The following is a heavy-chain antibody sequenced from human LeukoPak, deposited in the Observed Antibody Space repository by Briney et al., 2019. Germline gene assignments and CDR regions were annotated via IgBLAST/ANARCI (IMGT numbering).Heavy chain of an antibody. CDR1: GYTFTGYY. CDR3: ATPVTTGDAFDI. D-gene: IGHD4-17*01. Sequence: ASVKVSCKASGYTFTGYYMHWVRQAPGQGLEWMGWINPNSGGTNYAQKFQGRVTITRNTSISTAYMELSSLRSEDTAVYYCATPVTTGDAFDIWGQGTMVTVSS. V-gene: IGHV1-2*02. CDR2: INPNSGGT. J-gene: IGHJ3*02.